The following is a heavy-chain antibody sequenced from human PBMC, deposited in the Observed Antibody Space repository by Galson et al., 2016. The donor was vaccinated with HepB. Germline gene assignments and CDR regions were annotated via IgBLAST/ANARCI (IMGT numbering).Heavy chain of an antibody. CDR1: GFTFSTYG. V-gene: IGHV3-30*18. D-gene: IGHD3-22*01. CDR3: AKDYSGYYFDGTGYYNAFDY. J-gene: IGHJ4*02. Sequence: SLRLSCAASGFTFSTYGMHWVRQAPGKGLEWVAVISYDRSNKKYAASVKGRFTISRDNSKNTLYLEMTSLREEDTAVYYCAKDYSGYYFDGTGYYNAFDYWGQGALVTVSS. CDR2: ISYDRSNK.